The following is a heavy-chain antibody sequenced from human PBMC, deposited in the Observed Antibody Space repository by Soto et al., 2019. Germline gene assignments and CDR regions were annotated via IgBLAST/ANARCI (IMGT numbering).Heavy chain of an antibody. Sequence: XGSLQLSCAASGFTFSSYAMSWVRQAPGKGLEWVSAISGSGGSTYYADSVKGRFTISRDNSKNTLYLQMNSLRAEDTAVYYCAKVIYCTNGVCGYNWFDPWGQGTLVTVSS. CDR2: ISGSGGST. CDR1: GFTFSSYA. J-gene: IGHJ5*02. V-gene: IGHV3-23*01. CDR3: AKVIYCTNGVCGYNWFDP. D-gene: IGHD2-8*01.